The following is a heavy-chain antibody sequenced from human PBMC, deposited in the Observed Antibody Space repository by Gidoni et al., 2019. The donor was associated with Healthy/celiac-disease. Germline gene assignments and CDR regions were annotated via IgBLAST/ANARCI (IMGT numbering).Heavy chain of an antibody. V-gene: IGHV3-74*01. Sequence: EVHLVESGGGLVQPGGSLRLSCAASVFTFSSYWMHWVRQAPGKGLVWVSRINSDGSSTSYADSVKGRFTISRDNAKNTLYLQMNSLRAEDTAVYYCARVHGYSGYDPPDYWGQGTLVTVSS. CDR3: ARVHGYSGYDPPDY. CDR1: VFTFSSYW. J-gene: IGHJ4*02. CDR2: INSDGSST. D-gene: IGHD5-12*01.